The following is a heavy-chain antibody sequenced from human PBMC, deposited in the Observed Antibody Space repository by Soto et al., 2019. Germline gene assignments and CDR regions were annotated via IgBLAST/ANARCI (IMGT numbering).Heavy chain of an antibody. J-gene: IGHJ4*02. CDR3: AREAAYCGGDCYPFDY. D-gene: IGHD2-21*02. V-gene: IGHV1-46*01. CDR2: INPSGGST. CDR1: GYTFTSYY. Sequence: ASVKVSCKASGYTFTSYYMHWVRQAPGQGLEWMGIINPSGGSTSYAQKFQGRVTMTRDMSTSTVYMELSSLRSEDTAVYYCAREAAYCGGDCYPFDYWGQGTLVTVSS.